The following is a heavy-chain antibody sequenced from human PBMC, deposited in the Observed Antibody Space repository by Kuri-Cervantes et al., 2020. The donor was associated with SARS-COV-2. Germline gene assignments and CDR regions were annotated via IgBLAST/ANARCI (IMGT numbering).Heavy chain of an antibody. D-gene: IGHD2-2*03. Sequence: GESLKISCAASGFTFSSYAMHWVRQAPGKGLEWVSSISSSSSQRYYVDSVKGRFTISRDNAKNSLYLQMNSLRAEDTAVYYCARGPESGYCSSTSCYLDYWGQGTLVTVSS. CDR1: GFTFSSYA. J-gene: IGHJ4*02. V-gene: IGHV3-21*01. CDR3: ARGPESGYCSSTSCYLDY. CDR2: ISSSSSQR.